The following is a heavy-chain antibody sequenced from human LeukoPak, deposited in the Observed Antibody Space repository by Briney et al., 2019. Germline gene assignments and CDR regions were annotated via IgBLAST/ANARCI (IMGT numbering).Heavy chain of an antibody. J-gene: IGHJ4*02. CDR2: IYSGGST. CDR1: GFTVSSNY. Sequence: SGGSLRLSCAASGFTVSSNYMSWVRQAPGKRLEWVSVIYSGGSTYYADSVKGRFTISRDNSKNTLYLQMNSLRAEDTAVYYCARGRFIAGTTAYYFDYWGQGTLVTVSS. D-gene: IGHD1-26*01. CDR3: ARGRFIAGTTAYYFDY. V-gene: IGHV3-53*01.